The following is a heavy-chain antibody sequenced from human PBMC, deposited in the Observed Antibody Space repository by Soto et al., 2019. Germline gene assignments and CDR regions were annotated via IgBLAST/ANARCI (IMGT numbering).Heavy chain of an antibody. Sequence: PGGSLRLSCAASGFTFSSYAMSWVRQAPGKGLEWVSAISGSGGSTYYADSVKGRFTISRDNSKNTLYLQMNSLRAEDTAVYYCARTQVLRYFDWLSGWFDPWGQGTLVTVSS. CDR2: ISGSGGST. D-gene: IGHD3-9*01. J-gene: IGHJ5*02. V-gene: IGHV3-23*01. CDR3: ARTQVLRYFDWLSGWFDP. CDR1: GFTFSSYA.